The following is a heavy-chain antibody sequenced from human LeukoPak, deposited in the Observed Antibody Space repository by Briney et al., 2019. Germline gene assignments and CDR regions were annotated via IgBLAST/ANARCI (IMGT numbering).Heavy chain of an antibody. CDR3: AKVGPYSNAFYYYYGMDV. J-gene: IGHJ6*02. CDR1: GFTFSSYA. V-gene: IGHV3-23*01. CDR2: ISGSGGST. Sequence: PGGSLRLSRAASGFTFSSYAMSWVRQAPGKGLEWVSAISGSGGSTYYADSVKGRFTISRDNSKNTLYLQMNSLRAEDTAVYYCAKVGPYSNAFYYYYGMDVWGQGTTVTVSS. D-gene: IGHD4-11*01.